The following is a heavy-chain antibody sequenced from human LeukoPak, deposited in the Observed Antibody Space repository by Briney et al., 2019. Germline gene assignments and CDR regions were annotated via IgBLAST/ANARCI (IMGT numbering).Heavy chain of an antibody. V-gene: IGHV3-48*03. CDR1: GFTFSSYE. CDR2: ISSSGSTI. J-gene: IGHJ4*02. CDR3: ARDGRMATTDTEQFDY. D-gene: IGHD5-24*01. Sequence: GGSLRLSCAASGFTFSSYEMHWVRQAPGKGLEWVSYISSSGSTIYDADSVKGRFTISRDNAKNSLYLQMNSLRAEDTAVYYCARDGRMATTDTEQFDYWGQGTLVTVSS.